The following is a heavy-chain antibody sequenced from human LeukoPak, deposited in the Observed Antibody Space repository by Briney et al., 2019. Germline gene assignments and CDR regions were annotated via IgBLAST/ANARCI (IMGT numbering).Heavy chain of an antibody. Sequence: ASMKVSYKVSGYNFNELSMHWVRQAPGKGLEWMGGFDPEDGETIYAQKFQGRVTMTEDTSTDTAYMELSSLRSEDTAVYYCASADPRLYTIRYFEYWGQGTLVTVSS. J-gene: IGHJ4*02. CDR1: GYNFNELS. CDR3: ASADPRLYTIRYFEY. V-gene: IGHV1-24*01. CDR2: FDPEDGET. D-gene: IGHD3-16*01.